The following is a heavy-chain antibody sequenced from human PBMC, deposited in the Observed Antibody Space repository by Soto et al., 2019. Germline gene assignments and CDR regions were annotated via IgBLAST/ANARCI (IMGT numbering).Heavy chain of an antibody. V-gene: IGHV6-1*01. CDR3: ARDRGYSGYDNVPYYYMDV. CDR1: GDSVSSNSAA. J-gene: IGHJ6*03. Sequence: SPCLSLPSAISGDSVSSNSAAWNWIRQSPSRGLEWLGRTYYRSKWYNDYAVSVKSRITINPDTSKDQFSLQLNSVTPEDTAVYYCARDRGYSGYDNVPYYYMDVWGKGTTVTVSS. CDR2: TYYRSKWYN. D-gene: IGHD5-12*01.